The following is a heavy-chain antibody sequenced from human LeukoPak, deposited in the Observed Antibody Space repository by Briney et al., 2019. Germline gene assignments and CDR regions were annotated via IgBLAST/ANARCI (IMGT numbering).Heavy chain of an antibody. V-gene: IGHV1-46*01. CDR3: ARDENGYYDSSGYSLAV. Sequence: ASVKVSCKASGYTFTSYYMHWVRQAPGQGLEWMGIINPSGGSTSYAQKFQVRVTMTRDTSTSTVYMELSSLRSEDTAVYYCARDENGYYDSSGYSLAVWGQGTMVTVSS. CDR2: INPSGGST. J-gene: IGHJ3*01. CDR1: GYTFTSYY. D-gene: IGHD3-22*01.